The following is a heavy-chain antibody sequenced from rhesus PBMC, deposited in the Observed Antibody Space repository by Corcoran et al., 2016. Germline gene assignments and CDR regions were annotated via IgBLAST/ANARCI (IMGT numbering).Heavy chain of an antibody. V-gene: IGHV4S10*01. CDR1: GGSLSDSYR. Sequence: QVQLQESGPGVVKPSETLSLTCAVSGGSLSDSYRWRWIRQPPGQGLEWIGYIYGSSTSTNYNPSLKSRVTISKDTSKNQFSLKLSSVTAADTAVYYCARDYGNYMNRFDVWGPGVLVTVSS. CDR2: IYGSSTST. J-gene: IGHJ5-1*01. D-gene: IGHD4-35*01. CDR3: ARDYGNYMNRFDV.